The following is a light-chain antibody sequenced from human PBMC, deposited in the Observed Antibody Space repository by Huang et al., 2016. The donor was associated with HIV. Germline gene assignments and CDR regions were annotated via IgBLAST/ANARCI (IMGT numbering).Light chain of an antibody. CDR2: DTS. J-gene: IGKJ4*01. Sequence: EIMMTQSPATLSVSPGGRATRSCRASQNVRNNLACDQQKTGQAPRLRIYDTSTRASGIPARFTGSGSGTEFTRTISGLQSEDFAIYYCQQYDNWPPGLTFGGGTKVEI. CDR3: QQYDNWPPGLT. V-gene: IGKV3D-15*01. CDR1: QNVRNN.